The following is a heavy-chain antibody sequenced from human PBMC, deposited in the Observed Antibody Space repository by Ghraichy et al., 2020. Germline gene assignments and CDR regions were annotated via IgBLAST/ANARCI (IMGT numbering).Heavy chain of an antibody. V-gene: IGHV3-30*18. Sequence: GGSLRLSCAASGFTFSRYGMHWVRKAPGKGLEWVAVTSYDGTNKNYADSVKGRFTISRDNSKNTLYLQMNSLRPEDTAVYYCAKERDSSGYYSFRGDYYGMDVWGQGTTVTVSS. CDR3: AKERDSSGYYSFRGDYYGMDV. D-gene: IGHD3-22*01. CDR2: TSYDGTNK. J-gene: IGHJ6*02. CDR1: GFTFSRYG.